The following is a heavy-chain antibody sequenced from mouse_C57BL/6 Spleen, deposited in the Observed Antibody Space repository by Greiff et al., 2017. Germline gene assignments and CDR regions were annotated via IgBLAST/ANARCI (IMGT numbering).Heavy chain of an antibody. V-gene: IGHV1-69*01. J-gene: IGHJ3*01. Sequence: QVQLQQPGAELVMPGASVKLSCKASGYTFTSYWMHWVKQRPGQGLEWIGEIDPSDSYTNYNQKFKGKSTLTVDKSSSTAYMELRSLTSEDSAVYYCARILYYYGSSYSAYWGQGTLVTVSA. CDR2: IDPSDSYT. CDR3: ARILYYYGSSYSAY. D-gene: IGHD1-1*01. CDR1: GYTFTSYW.